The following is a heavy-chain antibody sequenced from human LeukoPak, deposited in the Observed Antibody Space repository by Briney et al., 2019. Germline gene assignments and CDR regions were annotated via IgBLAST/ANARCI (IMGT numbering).Heavy chain of an antibody. Sequence: GASVKVSCTASGYTFTSYAMNWVRQATGQGLEWMGWMNPNSGNTGYAQKFQGRVTITRNTSISTAYMELSSLRSEDTAVYYCARGILDAIFGVVIPLYYFDYWGQGTLVTVSS. D-gene: IGHD3-3*01. J-gene: IGHJ4*02. CDR2: MNPNSGNT. V-gene: IGHV1-8*03. CDR3: ARGILDAIFGVVIPLYYFDY. CDR1: GYTFTSYA.